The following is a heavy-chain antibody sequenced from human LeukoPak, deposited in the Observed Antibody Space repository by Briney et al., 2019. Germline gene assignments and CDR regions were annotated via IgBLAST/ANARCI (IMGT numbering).Heavy chain of an antibody. V-gene: IGHV3-23*01. CDR2: ISGSGGST. J-gene: IGHJ4*02. D-gene: IGHD3-16*02. Sequence: GGSLRLSCAASGFTFSSYAMSWVRQAPGKGLEWVSAISGSGGSTYYADSVKGRFTISRDNSKNTLYLQINSLRAEDTAVYYCAKDRSYYDYVWGSYRYTGLFDHWGQGTLVTVSS. CDR3: AKDRSYYDYVWGSYRYTGLFDH. CDR1: GFTFSSYA.